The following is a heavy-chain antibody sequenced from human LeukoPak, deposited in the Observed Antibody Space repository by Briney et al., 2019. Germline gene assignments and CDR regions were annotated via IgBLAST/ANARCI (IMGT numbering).Heavy chain of an antibody. V-gene: IGHV3-30*02. Sequence: GGSLRLSCAASGFTFSSYAMHWVRQAPGKGLEWVAFIRYGGSNKYYADSVKGRFTISRDNSKNTLYLQMNSLRAEDTAVYYCAKGGGRGYSGYDEFDYWGQGTLVTVSS. D-gene: IGHD5-12*01. CDR2: IRYGGSNK. J-gene: IGHJ4*02. CDR3: AKGGGRGYSGYDEFDY. CDR1: GFTFSSYA.